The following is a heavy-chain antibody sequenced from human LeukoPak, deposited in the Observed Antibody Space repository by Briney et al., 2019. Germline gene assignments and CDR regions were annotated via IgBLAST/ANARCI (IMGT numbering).Heavy chain of an antibody. CDR1: GYSISSGYY. J-gene: IGHJ5*02. D-gene: IGHD3-22*01. Sequence: PSETLSLTCTVSGYSISSGYYWGWIRQPPGKGLEWIGSIYYSGSTYYNPSLKSRVTISVDTSKNQFSLKLSSVSAADTAVYYCARSSGYLFDPWGQGTLVTVSS. V-gene: IGHV4-38-2*02. CDR2: IYYSGST. CDR3: ARSSGYLFDP.